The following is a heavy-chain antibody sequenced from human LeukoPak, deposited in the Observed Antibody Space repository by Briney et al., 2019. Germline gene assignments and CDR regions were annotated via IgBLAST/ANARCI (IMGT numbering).Heavy chain of an antibody. CDR3: ARASGPFDY. Sequence: GRSLRLSCAASGFTFSSYTMHWVRQAPGKGLEWVAANGSDAYYSDSAKGRLTISRDNSNNTLFLQMNSLRAEDTAVYYCARASGPFDYWGQGTLVTVSS. J-gene: IGHJ4*02. CDR2: NGSDA. V-gene: IGHV3-30-3*01. CDR1: GFTFSSYT.